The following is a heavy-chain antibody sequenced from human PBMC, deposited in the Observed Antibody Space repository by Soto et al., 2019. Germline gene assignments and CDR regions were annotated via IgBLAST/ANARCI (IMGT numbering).Heavy chain of an antibody. CDR2: IYPSGST. J-gene: IGHJ5*02. Sequence: QLQLQESGSGLVKPSQTLSLTCAGSGGAISSGGYSWGWIRQPPGKGLGWIGYIYPSGSTSYNPYPKSGVNISVDSSQNPFALKLRSVPAADTAVYNCARVPGPWGQGTLVTVSS. CDR3: ARVPGP. V-gene: IGHV4-30-2*01. CDR1: GGAISSGGYS.